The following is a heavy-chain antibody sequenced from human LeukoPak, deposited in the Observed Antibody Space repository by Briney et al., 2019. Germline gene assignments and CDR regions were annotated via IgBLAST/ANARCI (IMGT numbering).Heavy chain of an antibody. CDR1: GFTFRSNW. Sequence: GGSLRLSCAASGFTFRSNWMSWVRQAPGKGLEWVSAISGSGGSTYYADSVKGRFTISRDNSKNTLYLQMNSLRAEDTAVYYCAKDRGYCSGGSCYPFDYWGQGTLVTVSS. CDR2: ISGSGGST. V-gene: IGHV3-23*01. D-gene: IGHD2-15*01. J-gene: IGHJ4*02. CDR3: AKDRGYCSGGSCYPFDY.